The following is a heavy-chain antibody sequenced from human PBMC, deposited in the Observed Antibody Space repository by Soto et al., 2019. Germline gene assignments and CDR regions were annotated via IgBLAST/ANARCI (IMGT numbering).Heavy chain of an antibody. D-gene: IGHD6-19*01. Sequence: SQTLSLTCTVSGGSISSSSYYWGWIRQPPGKGLEWIGSIYYSGSTYYNPSLKSRVTISVDTSKNQFSLKLSSVTAADTAVYYCARLRGQPDSSGHYWGQGTLVTVSS. CDR2: IYYSGST. CDR3: ARLRGQPDSSGHY. J-gene: IGHJ4*02. CDR1: GGSISSSSYY. V-gene: IGHV4-39*01.